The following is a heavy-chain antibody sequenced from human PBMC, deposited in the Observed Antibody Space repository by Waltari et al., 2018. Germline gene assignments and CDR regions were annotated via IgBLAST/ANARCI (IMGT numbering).Heavy chain of an antibody. D-gene: IGHD6-13*01. CDR1: EGTSSSYA. Sequence: QVQLVQSGAAVKKPGSSVHVSCTASEGTSSSYAISWVRPAPGHGLEWMGGSIPIFGTANYAQKCQGRVTITADKSTSTAYMELSSLRSEDTAVYYCARLYGYSSPRRSANWFDPWGQGTLVTVSS. CDR3: ARLYGYSSPRRSANWFDP. CDR2: SIPIFGTA. V-gene: IGHV1-69*14. J-gene: IGHJ5*02.